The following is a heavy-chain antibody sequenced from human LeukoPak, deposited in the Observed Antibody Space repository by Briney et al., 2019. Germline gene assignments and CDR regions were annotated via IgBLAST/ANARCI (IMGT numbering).Heavy chain of an antibody. D-gene: IGHD2-15*01. CDR1: GFTFSSYA. Sequence: QPGGSLRLSCAVSGFTFSSYAMSWVRQAPGKGLEWVSGISASDTNTYYADSVKGRFTISRDNSKNTLYLQMNSLRAEGTAVYYCAKDLVVVAAPDYWGQGTLVTVSS. CDR2: ISASDTNT. J-gene: IGHJ4*02. CDR3: AKDLVVVAAPDY. V-gene: IGHV3-23*01.